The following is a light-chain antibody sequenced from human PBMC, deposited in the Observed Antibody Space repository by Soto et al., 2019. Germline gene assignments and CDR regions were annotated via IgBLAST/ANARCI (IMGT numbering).Light chain of an antibody. CDR1: QSVLYSSNNKNY. CDR2: WAS. CDR3: QQYYSPPYT. V-gene: IGKV4-1*01. J-gene: IGKJ2*01. Sequence: DIVMTQSPDSLAVSLGERATINCKSSQSVLYSSNNKNYLGWYQQKPGQTPKLLIYWASTRDSGVPDRFSGSGYRTDFTLTISSLQAEDVAVYYCQQYYSPPYTFGQGTRLEIK.